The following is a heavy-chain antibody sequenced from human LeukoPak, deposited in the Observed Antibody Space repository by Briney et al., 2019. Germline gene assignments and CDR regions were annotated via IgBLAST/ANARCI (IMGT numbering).Heavy chain of an antibody. D-gene: IGHD5-12*01. Sequence: GGSLRLSCAASGFTVSSKYLSWVRKAPGKGLECVSIIYSGDSPYYADSVKGRFTVSRDNSKNTLFLQMKSLRAEDTAVYYCATVGGYGSHFDYWGQGTLVTVSS. CDR2: IYSGDSP. V-gene: IGHV3-53*01. CDR3: ATVGGYGSHFDY. J-gene: IGHJ4*02. CDR1: GFTVSSKY.